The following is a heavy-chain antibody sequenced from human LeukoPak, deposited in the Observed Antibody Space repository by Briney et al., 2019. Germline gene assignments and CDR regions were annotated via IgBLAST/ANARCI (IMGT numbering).Heavy chain of an antibody. J-gene: IGHJ6*04. CDR3: AELGITMIGGV. CDR1: EFIVSINY. Sequence: GGSLRLSCAASEFIVSINYMTWVRQAPGKGLEWVSLIYSRGDTKYADSVKGRFTISRDNAKNSLYLQMNSLRADDTAVYYCAELGITMIGGVWGKGTTVTISS. D-gene: IGHD3-10*02. V-gene: IGHV3-66*01. CDR2: IYSRGDT.